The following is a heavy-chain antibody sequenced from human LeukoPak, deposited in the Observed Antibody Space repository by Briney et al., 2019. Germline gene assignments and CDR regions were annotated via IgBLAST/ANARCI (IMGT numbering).Heavy chain of an antibody. CDR3: ARVEANLEWLTDAFDI. CDR2: ISGSGGST. Sequence: GGSLRLSCAASGFTFSSYAMSWVRQAPGKGLEGVSAISGSGGSTYYADSVKGRFTISRDNAKNSLYLQMNSLRAEDTAVYYCARVEANLEWLTDAFDIWGQGTMVTVSS. V-gene: IGHV3-23*01. CDR1: GFTFSSYA. D-gene: IGHD3-3*01. J-gene: IGHJ3*02.